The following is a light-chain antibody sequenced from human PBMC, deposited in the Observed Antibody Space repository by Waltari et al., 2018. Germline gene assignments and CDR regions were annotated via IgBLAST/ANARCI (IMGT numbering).Light chain of an antibody. CDR1: QNIDTF. Sequence: QVTQSPSSLSASVGDRVTITCRASQNIDTFLNWYQQRPGKAPKVLIYGASSLQSGVPSRFSGSGSGTHFTLTISSLQPDDFATYFCQQSHTMMYTFGQGTKLEIK. CDR3: QQSHTMMYT. CDR2: GAS. V-gene: IGKV1-39*01. J-gene: IGKJ2*01.